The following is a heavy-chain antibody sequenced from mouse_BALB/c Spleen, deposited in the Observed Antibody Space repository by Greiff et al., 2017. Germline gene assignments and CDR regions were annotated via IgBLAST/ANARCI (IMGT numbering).Heavy chain of an antibody. Sequence: VHLVESGGGLVKPGGSLKLSCAASGFTFSSYAMSWVRQTPEKRLEWVASISSGGSTYYPDSVKGRFTISRDNARNILYLQMSSLRSEDTAMYYCARGGGSTYYFDYWGQGTTLTVSS. CDR3: ARGGGSTYYFDY. CDR2: ISSGGST. V-gene: IGHV5-6-5*01. J-gene: IGHJ2*01. CDR1: GFTFSSYA.